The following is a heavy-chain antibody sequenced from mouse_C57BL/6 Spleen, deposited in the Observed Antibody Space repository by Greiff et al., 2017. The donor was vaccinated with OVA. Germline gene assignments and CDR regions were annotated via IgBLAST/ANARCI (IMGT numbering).Heavy chain of an antibody. J-gene: IGHJ4*01. D-gene: IGHD2-5*01. V-gene: IGHV5-16*01. CDR1: GFTFSDYY. Sequence: DVKLVESEGGLVQPGSSMKLSCTASGFTFSDYYMAWVRQVPEKGLEWVANINYDGSSTYYLDSLKSRFIISRDNAKNILYLQMSSLKSEDTATYYCARDDYSNTRAMDYWGQGTSVTVSS. CDR2: INYDGSST. CDR3: ARDDYSNTRAMDY.